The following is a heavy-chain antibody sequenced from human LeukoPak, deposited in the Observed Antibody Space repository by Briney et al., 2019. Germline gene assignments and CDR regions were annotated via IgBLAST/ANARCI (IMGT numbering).Heavy chain of an antibody. CDR2: IGSDGKT. CDR3: ARDNVGATPFDY. CDR1: GFTFSAYA. Sequence: GGSLRLSCEASGFTFSAYAMTWVRQAPGKGLEWVSSIGSDGKTHYSESVKGRFAISRDNSKSMLFLQLNSLRDEDTAVYYCARDNVGATPFDYWGQGTLVTVSS. D-gene: IGHD1-26*01. J-gene: IGHJ4*02. V-gene: IGHV3-23*01.